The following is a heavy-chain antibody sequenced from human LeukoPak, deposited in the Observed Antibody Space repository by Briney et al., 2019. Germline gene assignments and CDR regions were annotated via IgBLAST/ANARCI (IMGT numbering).Heavy chain of an antibody. CDR3: AKVAMVRGVIGYFDY. D-gene: IGHD3-10*01. Sequence: PGGSLRHSCAASGFTFSSYGMHWVRQAPGKGLEWVAFIRYDGSNKYYVDSVKGRFTISRDNSKNTLYLQMNSLRAEDTAVYYCAKVAMVRGVIGYFDYWGQGTLVTVSS. V-gene: IGHV3-30*02. J-gene: IGHJ4*02. CDR1: GFTFSSYG. CDR2: IRYDGSNK.